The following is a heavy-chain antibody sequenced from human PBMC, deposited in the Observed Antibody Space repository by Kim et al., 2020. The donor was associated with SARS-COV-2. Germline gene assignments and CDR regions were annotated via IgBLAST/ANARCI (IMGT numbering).Heavy chain of an antibody. J-gene: IGHJ4*02. V-gene: IGHV3-21*01. CDR3: ARGTNYYDSSGYPDY. Sequence: DTGEGRFTISRDHAKNSLYLQMNSLRAEDTAVYYCARGTNYYDSSGYPDYWGQGTLITVSS. D-gene: IGHD3-22*01.